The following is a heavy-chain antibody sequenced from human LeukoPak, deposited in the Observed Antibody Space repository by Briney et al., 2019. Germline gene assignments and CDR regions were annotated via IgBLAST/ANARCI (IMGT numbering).Heavy chain of an antibody. CDR1: GFTFSSYS. CDR2: ISSSSSYI. V-gene: IGHV3-21*01. CDR3: ARAPGYRSFLDY. Sequence: GGSLRPTCAASGFTFSSYSMNWVRQAPGKGLEWVSFISSSSSYIYYADSVKGRFTISRDNAKNSLYLQMNSLRAEDTAVYYCARAPGYRSFLDYWGQGTLVTVSS. J-gene: IGHJ4*02. D-gene: IGHD6-13*01.